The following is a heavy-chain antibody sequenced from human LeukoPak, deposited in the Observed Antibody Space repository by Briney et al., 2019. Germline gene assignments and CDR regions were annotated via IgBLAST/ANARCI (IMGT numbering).Heavy chain of an antibody. D-gene: IGHD6-19*01. CDR1: GYSFTNYW. CDR3: ARGHGSGWSNFDY. J-gene: IGHJ4*02. V-gene: IGHV5-51*01. Sequence: GESLKISCKGSGYSFTNYWIGWVRRMPGKGLEWMGIIYPGDSDITYNPSFQGQVTISADKSISTAYLQWSSLKASDTAMYYCARGHGSGWSNFDYWGQGTLVTVSS. CDR2: IYPGDSDI.